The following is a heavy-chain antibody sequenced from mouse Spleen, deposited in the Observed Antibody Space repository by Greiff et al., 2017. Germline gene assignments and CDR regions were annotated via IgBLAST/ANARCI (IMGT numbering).Heavy chain of an antibody. J-gene: IGHJ3*01. CDR2: INSNGGST. CDR3: ARDYGNTWFAY. D-gene: IGHD2-1*01. Sequence: VQLVESGGGLVQPGGSLKLSCAASGFTFSSYGMSWVRQTPDKRLELVATINSNGGSTYYPDSVKGRFTISRDNAKNTLYLQMSSLKSEDTAMYYCARDYGNTWFAYWGQGTLVTVSA. V-gene: IGHV5-6-3*01. CDR1: GFTFSSYG.